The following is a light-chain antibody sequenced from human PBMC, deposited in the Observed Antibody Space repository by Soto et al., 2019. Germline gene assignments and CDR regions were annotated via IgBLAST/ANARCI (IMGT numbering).Light chain of an antibody. CDR1: QTISSW. CDR2: KAS. CDR3: QLYNSYSEA. J-gene: IGKJ1*01. Sequence: HRTQTPSTPSGFVGERGTITFLASQTISSWLAWYQQKPGKAPKLLTYKASTLKSGVPSRFSGSGSGTEFTLAISSLQPDDVATYYCQLYNSYSEAFGQGSKV. V-gene: IGKV1-5*03.